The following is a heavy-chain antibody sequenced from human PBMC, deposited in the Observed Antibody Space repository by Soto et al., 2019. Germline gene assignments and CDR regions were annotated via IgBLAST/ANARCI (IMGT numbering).Heavy chain of an antibody. Sequence: SETLSLTCAVYGGSFSGYYWSWIRQPPGKGLEWIGEINHSGSTNYNPSLKSRVTISVDTSKNQFSLKLSSVTAADTAVYYCASQSDSYCNGGSCYPRAFDIWGQGTMVTVS. CDR2: INHSGST. CDR1: GGSFSGYY. D-gene: IGHD2-15*01. CDR3: ASQSDSYCNGGSCYPRAFDI. V-gene: IGHV4-34*01. J-gene: IGHJ3*02.